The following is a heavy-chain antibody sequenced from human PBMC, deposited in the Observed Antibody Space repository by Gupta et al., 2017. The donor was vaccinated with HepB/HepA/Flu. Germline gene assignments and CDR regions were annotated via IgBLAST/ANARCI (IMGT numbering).Heavy chain of an antibody. Sequence: SLTSRVTMSIDTSKNQFSLKLNSVTAVDTAMYYCARMYCPTSCSQGGGFDPWGQGILVTVSS. CDR3: ARMYCPTSCSQGGGFDP. J-gene: IGHJ5*02. D-gene: IGHD2-2*01. V-gene: IGHV4-28*01.